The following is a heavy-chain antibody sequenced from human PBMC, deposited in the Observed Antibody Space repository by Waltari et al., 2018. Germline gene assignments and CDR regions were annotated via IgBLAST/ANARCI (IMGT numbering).Heavy chain of an antibody. CDR3: VIGGGSSLGP. CDR2: IIAIVDMA. V-gene: IGHV1-69*02. D-gene: IGHD1-26*01. Sequence: QVQLVQSGAEVKKPGSSVRVSCKASGGTISTYTIRWLRQAPGQGLEWMGKIIAIVDMANYAQKFQGRVAITADKSTSTVYMELSSLTSEDTAVYYCVIGGGSSLGPWGPGTLVTVSS. J-gene: IGHJ5*02. CDR1: GGTISTYT.